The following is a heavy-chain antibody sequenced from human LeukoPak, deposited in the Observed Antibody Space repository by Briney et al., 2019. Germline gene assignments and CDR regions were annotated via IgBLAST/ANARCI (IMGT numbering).Heavy chain of an antibody. J-gene: IGHJ4*02. Sequence: SETLSLTCTVSGGSISSGGYYWSWIRQHPGDGLEWIGYIYYSGSTYYNPSLKSRVTISIDTSKNLFSLKMSSVTAADTAVYYCARAGGFFSPFGYWGQGTLVTVSS. CDR1: GGSISSGGYY. CDR3: ARAGGFFSPFGY. V-gene: IGHV4-31*02. D-gene: IGHD3-16*01. CDR2: IYYSGST.